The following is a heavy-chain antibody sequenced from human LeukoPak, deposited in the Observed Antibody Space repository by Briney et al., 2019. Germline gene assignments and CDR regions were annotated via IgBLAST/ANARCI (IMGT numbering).Heavy chain of an antibody. V-gene: IGHV1-18*01. D-gene: IGHD2-2*02. CDR2: ISAYNGNT. CDR3: ARDLYGAIKIDY. Sequence: ASVKVSCKASGYAFTSYGISWVLQAPGQELEWMGWISAYNGNTNYAQKLQGRVTMTTDTSTSTAYMELRSLRSDDTAVYYCARDLYGAIKIDYWGQGTLVTVSS. J-gene: IGHJ4*02. CDR1: GYAFTSYG.